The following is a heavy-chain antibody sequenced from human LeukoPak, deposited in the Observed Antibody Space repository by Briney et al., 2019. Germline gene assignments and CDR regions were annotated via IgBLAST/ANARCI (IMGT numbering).Heavy chain of an antibody. J-gene: IGHJ5*02. D-gene: IGHD4/OR15-4a*01. CDR1: GGSISSSSYY. CDR3: ARSDYPQKLFDP. CDR2: IYYSGST. Sequence: PSETLSLTCTVSGGSISSSSYYWGWIRQPPGKGLEWIGSIYYSGSTYYNPSLKSRVTISVDTSKNQFSLKLSSVTAADTAVYYCARSDYPQKLFDPWGQGTLVTVSS. V-gene: IGHV4-39*07.